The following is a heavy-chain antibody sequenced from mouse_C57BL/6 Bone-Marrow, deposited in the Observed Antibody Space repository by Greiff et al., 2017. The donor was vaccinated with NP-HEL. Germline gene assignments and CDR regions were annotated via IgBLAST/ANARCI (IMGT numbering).Heavy chain of an antibody. J-gene: IGHJ4*01. V-gene: IGHV2-9*01. D-gene: IGHD2-1*01. CDR2: IWGGGST. CDR1: GFSLTSYG. Sequence: VMLVESGPGLVAPSQSLSITCTVSGFSLTSYGVDWVRQPPGKGLEWLGVIWGGGSTNYNSALMSRLSISKDNSKSQVFLKMNSLQTEDTAMYYCAKHLYGNYEGGAMDYWGQGTSVTVSS. CDR3: AKHLYGNYEGGAMDY.